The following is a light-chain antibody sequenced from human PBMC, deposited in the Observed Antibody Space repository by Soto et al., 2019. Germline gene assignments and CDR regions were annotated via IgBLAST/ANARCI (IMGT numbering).Light chain of an antibody. CDR3: QQYDTYPTT. CDR2: KAS. Sequence: DIPMTQSPSTLSASVGDRVTIACRASQSISDWLAWYQQKPGQAPKFLIYKASNLESGVPSRFSGSGSGTEFTLTISSLQPDDFATYYCQQYDTYPTTFVQGTKVEIK. V-gene: IGKV1-5*03. J-gene: IGKJ1*01. CDR1: QSISDW.